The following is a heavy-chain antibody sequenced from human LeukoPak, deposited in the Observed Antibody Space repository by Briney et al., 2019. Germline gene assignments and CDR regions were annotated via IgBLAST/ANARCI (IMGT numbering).Heavy chain of an antibody. CDR3: AIDRGDGAVDV. CDR1: GGSISSYY. Sequence: PSETLSLTCTVSGGSISSYYWSWIRQPPGKGLEWIGYIYYSGSTNYNPSLKSRVTISVDTSKNQFSLKLSSVTAADTAVYYCAIDRGDGAVDVWGQGTTVTVSS. D-gene: IGHD5-12*01. V-gene: IGHV4-59*01. J-gene: IGHJ6*02. CDR2: IYYSGST.